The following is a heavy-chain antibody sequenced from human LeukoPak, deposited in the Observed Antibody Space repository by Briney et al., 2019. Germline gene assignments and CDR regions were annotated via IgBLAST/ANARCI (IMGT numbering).Heavy chain of an antibody. V-gene: IGHV4-34*01. CDR2: INHSGST. CDR1: GGSFSGYY. J-gene: IGHJ4*02. D-gene: IGHD3-16*01. Sequence: PSETLSLTCAVYGGSFSGYYWSWIRQPPGKGLEWIGEINHSGSTNYNSSLKSRVTISVDTSKNQFSLKLSSVTAADTAVYYCARHGYDYVLFYWGQGTLVTVSS. CDR3: ARHGYDYVLFY.